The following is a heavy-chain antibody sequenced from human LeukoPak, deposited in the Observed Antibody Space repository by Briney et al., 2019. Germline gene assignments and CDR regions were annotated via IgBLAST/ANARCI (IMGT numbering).Heavy chain of an antibody. Sequence: GGSLRLSCAASGFTFGNYAMSWVRQAPGKGLEWVSVISGSGGSTYYADSVRGRFTISRDNSKNTLYLQMNNMRAEDTATYYCAKEPLRWTNLFDYWGQGTLVTVSS. J-gene: IGHJ4*02. V-gene: IGHV3-23*01. CDR1: GFTFGNYA. CDR3: AKEPLRWTNLFDY. D-gene: IGHD2-8*01. CDR2: ISGSGGST.